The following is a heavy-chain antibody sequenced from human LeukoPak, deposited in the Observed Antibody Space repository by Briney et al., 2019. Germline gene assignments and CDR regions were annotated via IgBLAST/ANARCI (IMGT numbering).Heavy chain of an antibody. Sequence: GESLKISCKGSGYSFTNYWIGWVRQMPGKGLEWMGIIYPDDSDTRYSPSFQGQATISADKSISTAYLQWSSLKASDTAMYYCARRHYYGSSGYYLSGDPYYFDYWGQGTLVTVSS. V-gene: IGHV5-51*01. CDR2: IYPDDSDT. CDR3: ARRHYYGSSGYYLSGDPYYFDY. D-gene: IGHD3-22*01. J-gene: IGHJ4*02. CDR1: GYSFTNYW.